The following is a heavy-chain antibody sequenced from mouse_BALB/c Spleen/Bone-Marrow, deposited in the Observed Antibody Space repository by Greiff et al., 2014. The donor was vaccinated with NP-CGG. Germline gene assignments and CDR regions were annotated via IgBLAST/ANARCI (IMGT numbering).Heavy chain of an antibody. CDR1: GFNIIDTY. D-gene: IGHD1-1*01. Sequence: VQLQQPGAELVKPGASVKLSCTASGFNIIDTYMHWVKQRPEQGLEWIGRIDPANGNTKYDPKFQGKATITADTSSNTAYLQLSSLTSEDTAVYYCASYYYGSSTFAYWGQGTLVTVSA. J-gene: IGHJ3*01. V-gene: IGHV14-3*02. CDR3: ASYYYGSSTFAY. CDR2: IDPANGNT.